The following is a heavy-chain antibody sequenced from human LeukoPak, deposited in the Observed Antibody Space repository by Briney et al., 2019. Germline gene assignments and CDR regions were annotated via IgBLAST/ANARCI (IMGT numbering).Heavy chain of an antibody. CDR1: GFTFSRSW. V-gene: IGHV3-74*01. CDR2: IYSDGSGT. CDR3: VRDPGLYGSGSYFPDLCFDY. J-gene: IGHJ4*02. Sequence: GSLRLSCAASGFTFSRSWMHWVRQAPGKGLVWVSGIYSDGSGTRYADSVKGRFTISRDNSKNTLYLQMNTLRAEDTAVYYCVRDPGLYGSGSYFPDLCFDYWGRGTLVTVSS. D-gene: IGHD3-10*01.